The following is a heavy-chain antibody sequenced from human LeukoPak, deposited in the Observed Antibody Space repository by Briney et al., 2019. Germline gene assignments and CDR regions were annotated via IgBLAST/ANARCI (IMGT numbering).Heavy chain of an antibody. CDR1: GGSFSGYY. Sequence: PSETLSLTCAVYGGSFSGYYWSWIRQPPGKGLEWIGEINHSGSTNYNPSLKSRVTISVDTSKNRFSLKLSSVTAADTAVYYCARGVVVAGPNYFDYWGQGTLVTVSS. D-gene: IGHD2-15*01. J-gene: IGHJ4*02. V-gene: IGHV4-34*01. CDR2: INHSGST. CDR3: ARGVVVAGPNYFDY.